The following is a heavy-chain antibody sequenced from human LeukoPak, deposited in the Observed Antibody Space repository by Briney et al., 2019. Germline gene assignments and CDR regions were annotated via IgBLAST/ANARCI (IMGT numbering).Heavy chain of an antibody. V-gene: IGHV4-4*09. D-gene: IGHD6-6*01. CDR3: ARYLKYSSSSGWFDP. CDR2: IYTSGST. J-gene: IGHJ5*02. Sequence: SETLSLTCTVSGGSISSYYWSWIRQPPGKGLEWIGYIYTSGSTNYNPSLKSRVTISVDTSKNQFSLKLSSVTAADTAVYYCARYLKYSSSSGWFDPWGQGTLVTVSS. CDR1: GGSISSYY.